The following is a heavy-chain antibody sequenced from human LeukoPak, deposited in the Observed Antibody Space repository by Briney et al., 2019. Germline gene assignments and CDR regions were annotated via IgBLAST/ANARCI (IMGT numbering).Heavy chain of an antibody. J-gene: IGHJ4*02. CDR1: GFTFRKYG. CDR3: AKDRGFYGSGSYDY. D-gene: IGHD3-10*01. V-gene: IGHV3-30*02. CDR2: IRYDGSFK. Sequence: GGSLRLSCTTSGFTFRKYGMHWVRQTPGKGLEWVAFIRYDGSFKEYADSVKGRFTISRDNSKNTLFLQMNSLRVEDTAVYYCAKDRGFYGSGSYDYWGQGTLVTVSS.